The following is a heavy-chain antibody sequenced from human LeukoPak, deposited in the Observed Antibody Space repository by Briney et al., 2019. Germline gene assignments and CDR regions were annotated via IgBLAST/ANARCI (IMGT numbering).Heavy chain of an antibody. V-gene: IGHV3-23*01. CDR1: GFTFSSYA. D-gene: IGHD6-19*01. Sequence: PGGSLRLSCAASGFTFSSYAMSWVRQAPGKGLEWVSTISGSGGSTYYADSVKGRFTISRDNSKNTLYLQMNSLRAEDTAVYYCTGASGLYYFDYWGQGTLVTVSS. CDR2: ISGSGGST. J-gene: IGHJ4*02. CDR3: TGASGLYYFDY.